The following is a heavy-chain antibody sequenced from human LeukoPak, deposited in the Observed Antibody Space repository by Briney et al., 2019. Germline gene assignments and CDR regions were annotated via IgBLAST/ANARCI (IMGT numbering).Heavy chain of an antibody. V-gene: IGHV3-74*01. CDR1: GSTFRTYW. Sequence: PGGSLRLSCAASGSTFRTYWMHWLRQAPGKGLVWVSRINDDGSTTTYADSVKGRSTISRDNAKSTLYLQMNSLRAEDTAVYYCARGLGSPTDYWGQGTLVTVSS. CDR2: INDDGSTT. CDR3: ARGLGSPTDY. D-gene: IGHD1-26*01. J-gene: IGHJ4*02.